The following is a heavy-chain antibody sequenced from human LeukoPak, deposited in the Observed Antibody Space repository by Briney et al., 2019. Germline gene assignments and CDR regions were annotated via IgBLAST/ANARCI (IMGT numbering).Heavy chain of an antibody. CDR3: ASAYSNYGPLDY. J-gene: IGHJ4*02. CDR1: GFTFSSYS. D-gene: IGHD4-11*01. Sequence: PGGSLRLSCAASGFTFSSYSMNWVRQAPGKGLEWVSSISSSSSYIYYADSVKGRFTISRDNAKNSLYLQMNSLRAEDTAVYYCASAYSNYGPLDYWGQGTLVTVSS. CDR2: ISSSSSYI. V-gene: IGHV3-21*01.